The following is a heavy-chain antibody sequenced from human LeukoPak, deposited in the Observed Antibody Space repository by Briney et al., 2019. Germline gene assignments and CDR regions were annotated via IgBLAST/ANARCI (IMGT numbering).Heavy chain of an antibody. J-gene: IGHJ4*02. CDR2: IYYSGST. V-gene: IGHV4-59*01. CDR1: GGSISSYY. CDR3: ARTHDYGGNTDFDY. D-gene: IGHD4-23*01. Sequence: SETLSLTCTVSGGSISSYYWSWIRQPPGKGLEWIGYIYYSGSTYYNPSLKSRVTISVDTSKNQFSLKLSPVTAADTAVYFCARTHDYGGNTDFDYWGQGTLVTVSS.